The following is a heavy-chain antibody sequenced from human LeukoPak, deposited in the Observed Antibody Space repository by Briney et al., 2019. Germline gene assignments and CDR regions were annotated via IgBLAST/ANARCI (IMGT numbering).Heavy chain of an antibody. J-gene: IGHJ5*02. V-gene: IGHV1-2*02. D-gene: IGHD6-13*01. CDR3: ARDGIAAAGTRNWFDP. Sequence: ASVKVSCKASGYTSTGYYMHWVRQAPGQGLEWMGWINPNSGGTNYAQKFQGRVTVTRDTSISTAYMELSRLRSDDTAVYYCARDGIAAAGTRNWFDPWGQGTLVTVSS. CDR2: INPNSGGT. CDR1: GYTSTGYY.